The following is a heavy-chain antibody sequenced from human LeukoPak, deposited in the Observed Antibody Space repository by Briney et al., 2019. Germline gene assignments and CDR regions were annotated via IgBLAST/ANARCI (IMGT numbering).Heavy chain of an antibody. Sequence: SVTLPCAASGFTLYDYAMLWLRHAPGKGLEWVSRINRYSGSIVYAHSGKGSLTLYRDNAKNSLYLQMHSLRAEDASLYYCGKDFYRSSWSFFDYWGQGTMVTVSS. J-gene: IGHJ4*02. V-gene: IGHV3-9*01. CDR3: GKDFYRSSWSFFDY. CDR1: GFTLYDYA. CDR2: INRYSGSI. D-gene: IGHD6-13*01.